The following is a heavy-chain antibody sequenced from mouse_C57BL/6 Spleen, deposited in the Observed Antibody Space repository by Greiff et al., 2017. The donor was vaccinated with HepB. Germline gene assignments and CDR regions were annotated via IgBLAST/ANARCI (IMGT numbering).Heavy chain of an antibody. CDR1: GFTFISYA. J-gene: IGHJ2*01. CDR3: TREWGEIYYYGSRYFDY. Sequence: EVQVVESGEGLVKPGGSLKLSCAASGFTFISYAMSWVRQTPEKRLEWVAYISSGGDYIYYADTVKGRFTISRDNARNTLYLQMSSLKSEDTAMYYCTREWGEIYYYGSRYFDYWGQGTTLTVSS. CDR2: ISSGGDYI. V-gene: IGHV5-9-1*02. D-gene: IGHD1-1*01.